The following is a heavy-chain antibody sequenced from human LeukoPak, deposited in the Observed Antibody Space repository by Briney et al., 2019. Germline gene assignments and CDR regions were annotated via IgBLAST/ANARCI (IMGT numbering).Heavy chain of an antibody. CDR3: ARVLPYYYGMDV. V-gene: IGHV4-39*07. D-gene: IGHD3-3*01. CDR1: GGSISSSYYY. Sequence: SETLSLTCTVSGGSISSSYYYWGWIRQPPGKGLEWIGSIYSSGSTYYNPSLKSRVTISVDRSKNQFSLKLSSVTAADTAVYYCARVLPYYYGMDVWGQGTTVTVSS. CDR2: IYSSGST. J-gene: IGHJ6*02.